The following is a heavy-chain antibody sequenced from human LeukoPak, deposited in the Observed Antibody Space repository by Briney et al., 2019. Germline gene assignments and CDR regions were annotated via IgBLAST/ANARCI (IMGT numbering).Heavy chain of an antibody. Sequence: GGSLRLSCAASGFTFSSYWMSWVRQAPGKGLEWVANIKQDGSEKYYVDSVKGRFTISRDNAKNSLYLQMDSLRAEDTAVYYCARAGRGIFGVVIISAMDVWGQGTTVTVSS. CDR1: GFTFSSYW. D-gene: IGHD3-3*01. V-gene: IGHV3-7*01. J-gene: IGHJ6*02. CDR2: IKQDGSEK. CDR3: ARAGRGIFGVVIISAMDV.